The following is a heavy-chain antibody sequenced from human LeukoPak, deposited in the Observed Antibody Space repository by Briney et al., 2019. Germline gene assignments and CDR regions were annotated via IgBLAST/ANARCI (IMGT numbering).Heavy chain of an antibody. Sequence: GGSLRLSCAASGFTFSGYSMNWVRQAPGKGLEWVSYISSSSSTIYYADSVKGRFTISRDNAKNSLYLQMNSLRAEDTAVYYCARENVVVPAAAMDLYYYYYYMYVWGKGTTVTVSS. V-gene: IGHV3-48*01. CDR3: ARENVVVPAAAMDLYYYYYYMYV. D-gene: IGHD2-2*01. J-gene: IGHJ6*03. CDR1: GFTFSGYS. CDR2: ISSSSSTI.